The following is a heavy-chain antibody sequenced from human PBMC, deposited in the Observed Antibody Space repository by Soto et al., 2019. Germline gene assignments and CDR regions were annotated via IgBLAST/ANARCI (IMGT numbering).Heavy chain of an antibody. CDR3: AREAVAGLRDYYGMGV. Sequence: PSETLSLTCTVSGGSISSSIYYWGWIRQPPGKGLEWIGSIYYSGSTYYNPSLKSRVTIPVDTSKNQFSLKLSSVTAADTVVYYCAREAVAGLRDYYGMGVWGQGTRVTVSS. J-gene: IGHJ6*02. CDR1: GGSISSSIYY. CDR2: IYYSGST. D-gene: IGHD6-19*01. V-gene: IGHV4-39*01.